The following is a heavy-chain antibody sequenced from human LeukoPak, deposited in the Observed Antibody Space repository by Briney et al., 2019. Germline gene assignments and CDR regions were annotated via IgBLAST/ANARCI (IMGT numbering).Heavy chain of an antibody. CDR1: GYTFTGYY. V-gene: IGHV1-2*02. J-gene: IGHJ3*02. CDR3: ALERVVVAEGAFDI. CDR2: INPNSGGT. D-gene: IGHD2-15*01. Sequence: GASVKVSCKASGYTFTGYYMHWVRQAPGQGLEWMGWINPNSGGTNYAQKFQGRVTMTRDTSISTAYMELSRLRSDDTAVYYCALERVVVAEGAFDIWGQGTMVTVSS.